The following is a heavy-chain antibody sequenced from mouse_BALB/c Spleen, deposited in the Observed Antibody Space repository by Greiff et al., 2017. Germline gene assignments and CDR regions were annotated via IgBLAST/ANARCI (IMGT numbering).Heavy chain of an antibody. D-gene: IGHD2-3*01. V-gene: IGHV5-6*01. J-gene: IGHJ2*01. CDR2: ISSGGSYT. CDR1: GFTFSSYG. Sequence: EVQGVESGGDLVKPGGSLKLSCAASGFTFSSYGMSWVRQTPDKRLEWVATISSGGSYTYYPDSVKGRFTISRDNAKNTLYLQMSSLKSEDTAMYYCARDGYYFDYWGQGTTLIVSS. CDR3: ARDGYYFDY.